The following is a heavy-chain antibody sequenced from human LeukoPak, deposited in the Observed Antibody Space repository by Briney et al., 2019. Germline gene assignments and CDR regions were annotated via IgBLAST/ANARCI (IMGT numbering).Heavy chain of an antibody. CDR1: GGSISSYY. Sequence: SETLSLTRTVSGGSISSYYWSWIRQPPGKGLEWIGYIYYSGSTNYNPSLKGRVTMTVDTSKNQFSLNLSSVTAADTAVYYCARGRGSSWYYFDSWGQETLVTVSS. J-gene: IGHJ4*02. D-gene: IGHD6-13*01. CDR3: ARGRGSSWYYFDS. V-gene: IGHV4-59*12. CDR2: IYYSGST.